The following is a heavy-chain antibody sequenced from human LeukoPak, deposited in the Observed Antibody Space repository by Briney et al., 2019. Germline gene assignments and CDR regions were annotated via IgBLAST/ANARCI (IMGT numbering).Heavy chain of an antibody. J-gene: IGHJ4*02. D-gene: IGHD6-19*01. Sequence: ASVKVSCKASGYTFTGYYMHWVRQAPGQGLEWMGWINPYSGGTNYAQKFQGRVTMTRDMSISTAYMELSRLRSDDTAVYYCARGLSSGWSPRVDYWGQGTLVTVSS. CDR3: ARGLSSGWSPRVDY. CDR1: GYTFTGYY. CDR2: INPYSGGT. V-gene: IGHV1-2*02.